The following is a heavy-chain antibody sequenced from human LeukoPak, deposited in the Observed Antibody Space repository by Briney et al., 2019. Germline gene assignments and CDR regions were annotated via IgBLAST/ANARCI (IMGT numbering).Heavy chain of an antibody. CDR1: GYSISSGYY. Sequence: SETLSLTCTVSGYSISSGYYWGWIRQPPGKGLEWIGSIYHSGSTYYNPSLKSRVTISVDTSKNQFSLKLSSVTAADTAVYYCARDNSGNYFFDYWGQGTLVTVSS. J-gene: IGHJ4*02. V-gene: IGHV4-38-2*02. CDR3: ARDNSGNYFFDY. CDR2: IYHSGST. D-gene: IGHD1-26*01.